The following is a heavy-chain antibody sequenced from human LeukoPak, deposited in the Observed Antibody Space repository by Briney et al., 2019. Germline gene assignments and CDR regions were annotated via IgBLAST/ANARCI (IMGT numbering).Heavy chain of an antibody. J-gene: IGHJ4*02. CDR2: ISGSGGST. CDR3: ARDAETSLAN. V-gene: IGHV3-23*01. CDR1: GFTFSSYA. Sequence: PGGSLRLSCAASGFTFSSYAMNWVRQAPGKGLEWVSVISGSGGSTYYADSVKGRFTISRDNSKNTVYLQMNSLKDEDTAVYYCARDAETSLANWGQGTLVTVSP. D-gene: IGHD5-24*01.